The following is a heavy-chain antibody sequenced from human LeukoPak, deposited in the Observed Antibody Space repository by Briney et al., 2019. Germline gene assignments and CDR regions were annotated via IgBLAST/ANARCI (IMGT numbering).Heavy chain of an antibody. D-gene: IGHD6-6*01. J-gene: IGHJ4*02. CDR1: GYTLTELS. V-gene: IGHV1-24*01. CDR3: ATGMSIAAHSFDY. Sequence: ASVKVSCKVSGYTLTELSMHWVRQAPGKGLEWMGGFDPEDGETIYAQKFQGRVTTTEDTSTDTAYMELSSLRSEDTAVYYCATGMSIAAHSFDYWGQGTLVTVSS. CDR2: FDPEDGET.